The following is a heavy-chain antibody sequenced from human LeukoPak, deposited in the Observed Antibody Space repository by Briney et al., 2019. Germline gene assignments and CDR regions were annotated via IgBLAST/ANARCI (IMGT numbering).Heavy chain of an antibody. J-gene: IGHJ5*02. Sequence: ASVKVSCKASGYTFTSYDINWVRQATGQGLEWMGWMNPNSGNTGYAQKFQGRVTMTRNTSISTAYMELSSLRSEDTAVYYCARASSNLNWFDPWGQGTLVTVSS. D-gene: IGHD2-2*01. V-gene: IGHV1-8*01. CDR1: GYTFTSYD. CDR2: MNPNSGNT. CDR3: ARASSNLNWFDP.